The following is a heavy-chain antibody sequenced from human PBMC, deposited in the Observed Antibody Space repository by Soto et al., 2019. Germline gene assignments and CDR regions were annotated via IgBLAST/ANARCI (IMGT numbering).Heavy chain of an antibody. J-gene: IGHJ1*01. D-gene: IGHD4-17*01. V-gene: IGHV3-66*01. CDR2: IHSSGST. CDR3: VRDPPYGAF. Sequence: PGGCLRLSCAASGFTDSSYDVSWVRQAPGKGLEWVSVIHSSGSTYYADSVKGRFTISRDNSKNTLYLQMSSLRAEDTAVYHCVRDPPYGAFWGQGTLVTVSS. CDR1: GFTDSSYD.